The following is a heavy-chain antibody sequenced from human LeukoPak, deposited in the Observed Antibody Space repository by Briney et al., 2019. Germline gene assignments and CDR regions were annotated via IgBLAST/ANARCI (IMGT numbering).Heavy chain of an antibody. D-gene: IGHD3-3*01. CDR2: INPNSGGT. Sequence: ASVKVSCKASGYTFTGYYMHWVRQAPGQGLEWMGWINPNSGGTNYAQKFQGRVTMTRDTSISTAYMELSRLRSDDTAVYYCARVGYDFWSGYYTDQGYYFDYWGQGTLVTVSS. V-gene: IGHV1-2*02. J-gene: IGHJ4*02. CDR3: ARVGYDFWSGYYTDQGYYFDY. CDR1: GYTFTGYY.